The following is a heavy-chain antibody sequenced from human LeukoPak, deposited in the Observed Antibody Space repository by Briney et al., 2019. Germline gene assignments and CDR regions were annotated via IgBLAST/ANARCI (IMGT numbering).Heavy chain of an antibody. D-gene: IGHD3-10*01. Sequence: SVKVSCKASGGTFSSYAISWVRQAPGQGLEWMGRIIPIFGTANYAQKFQGRVTTTTDESTSTAYMELSSLRSEDTAVYYCARVRGSGINFDYWGQGTLVTISS. CDR2: IIPIFGTA. CDR1: GGTFSSYA. CDR3: ARVRGSGINFDY. V-gene: IGHV1-69*05. J-gene: IGHJ4*02.